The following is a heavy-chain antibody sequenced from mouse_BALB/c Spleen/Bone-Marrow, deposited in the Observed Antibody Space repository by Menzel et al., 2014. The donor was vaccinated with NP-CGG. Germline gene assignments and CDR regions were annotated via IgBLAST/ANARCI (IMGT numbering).Heavy chain of an antibody. V-gene: IGHV7-3*02. Sequence: EVQLVESGGGLVQPGGSLRLSCTTSGFTFTDYYMSWVRQPPGKALEWLAFIRNKAYGYTTEYSASVRGRFTISRDNSQGILYLQMNTLRAEDSATYYCARFPMDYWGQGTSVTVSS. CDR1: GFTFTDYY. CDR2: IRNKAYGYTT. CDR3: ARFPMDY. J-gene: IGHJ4*01.